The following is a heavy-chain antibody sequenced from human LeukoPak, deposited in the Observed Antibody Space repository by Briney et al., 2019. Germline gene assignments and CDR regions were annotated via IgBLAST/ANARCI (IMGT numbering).Heavy chain of an antibody. CDR3: ARELSSYDFWL. CDR1: GFTFRRYN. J-gene: IGHJ4*01. D-gene: IGHD3-3*01. Sequence: GGSLRLSCAASGFTFRRYNMNWVRQAPGKGLEWVSYISSSDTRYYADSVKGRFTISRDNAKISLYLQMNSLRAEDTAIYYCARELSSYDFWLWGHGTLVTVSS. V-gene: IGHV3-48*01. CDR2: ISSSDTR.